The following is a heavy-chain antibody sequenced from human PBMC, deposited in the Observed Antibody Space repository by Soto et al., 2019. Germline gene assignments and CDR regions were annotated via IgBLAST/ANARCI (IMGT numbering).Heavy chain of an antibody. J-gene: IGHJ4*02. CDR2: INHSGST. Sequence: QVQLQQWGAGLLKPSETLSLTCAVYGGSFSGYYWSWIRQPPGKGLEWIGEINHSGSTNYNPSLTSPVTISVDTSKNQFSLKLSSVTAADTAVYYCARGWGYHYWGQGTLVTVSS. V-gene: IGHV4-34*01. CDR1: GGSFSGYY. D-gene: IGHD5-18*01. CDR3: ARGWGYHY.